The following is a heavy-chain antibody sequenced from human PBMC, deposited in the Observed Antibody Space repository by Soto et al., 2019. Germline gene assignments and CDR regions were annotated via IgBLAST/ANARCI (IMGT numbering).Heavy chain of an antibody. CDR3: ARDRFGSGSHYYYYYGMDV. Sequence: ETLSLTCAVYGGSFSGYYWSWIRQPPGKGLEWIGEINHSGSTNYNPSLKSRVTISVDTSKNQFSLKLSSVTAADTAVYYCARDRFGSGSHYYYYYGMDVWGQGTTVTVSS. CDR1: GGSFSGYY. D-gene: IGHD3-10*01. V-gene: IGHV4-34*01. J-gene: IGHJ6*02. CDR2: INHSGST.